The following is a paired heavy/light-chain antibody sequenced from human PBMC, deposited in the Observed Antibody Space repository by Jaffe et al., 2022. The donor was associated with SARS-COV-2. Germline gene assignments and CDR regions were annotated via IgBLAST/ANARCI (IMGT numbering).Heavy chain of an antibody. CDR3: VRQPPRHTGGRGIDY. D-gene: IGHD3-16*01. Sequence: QLQLQETGPGLAEPSETLSLTCSVSGGSISIDYFWAWIRQPPGKGLEWIGSVHYRGSTSYNPSLKNRVTISVATSKNQFSLRLSSVTAADTAVYYCVRQPPRHTGGRGIDYWGQGTLVTVSS. CDR2: VHYRGST. J-gene: IGHJ4*02. CDR1: GGSISIDYF. V-gene: IGHV4-39*01.
Light chain of an antibody. CDR2: WAS. V-gene: IGKV4-1*01. CDR3: HQYSGIPDT. Sequence: DIVMTQSPDSLAVSLGERATINCKSSQSVLYRSNNKNHLAWFQQKPGQPPKLLIYWASTRESGVPDRFSGSGSGTDFTLTISSLQAEDVAVYYCHQYSGIPDTFGQGTKLEIK. J-gene: IGKJ2*01. CDR1: QSVLYRSNNKNH.